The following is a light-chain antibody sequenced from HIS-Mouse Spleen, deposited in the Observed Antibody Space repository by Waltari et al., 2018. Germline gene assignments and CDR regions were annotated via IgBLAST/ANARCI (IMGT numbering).Light chain of an antibody. V-gene: IGLV3-25*03. CDR2: KDI. Sequence: SYELTQPPSVSVSPGQTARITCSGDALPKQYAYWYQQKPGQAPVLVIYKDIERPSGIPGRFSGSSSGTTVTLTISGVQAEDEADYYCQSADSSGVVFGGGTKLTVL. CDR3: QSADSSGVV. CDR1: ALPKQY. J-gene: IGLJ2*01.